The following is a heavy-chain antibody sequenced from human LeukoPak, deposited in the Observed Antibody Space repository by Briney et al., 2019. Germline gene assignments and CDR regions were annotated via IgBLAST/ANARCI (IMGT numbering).Heavy chain of an antibody. J-gene: IGHJ6*04. CDR2: INHSGST. D-gene: IGHD2-15*01. Sequence: SETLSLTCAVYGGYFSGYYWSWIRQPPGKGLEWIGEINHSGSTNYNPSLKSRVTISVDTSKNQFSLKLSSVTAADTAVYYCARGPYCSGGSCYSQGYYYGMDVWGKGTTVTVSS. V-gene: IGHV4-34*01. CDR3: ARGPYCSGGSCYSQGYYYGMDV. CDR1: GGYFSGYY.